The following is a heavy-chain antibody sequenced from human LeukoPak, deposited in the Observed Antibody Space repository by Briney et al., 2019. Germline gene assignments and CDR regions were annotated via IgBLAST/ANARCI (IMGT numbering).Heavy chain of an antibody. V-gene: IGHV3-30*18. Sequence: TGGSLRLSCAASGFTFSSYSMNWVRQAPGKGLEWVAVISHDGSNKYYADSVKGRFTISRGNSKNTLYLQMNSLRAEDTAVYYCAKERYYDSSSDYWGQGTLVTVSS. D-gene: IGHD3-22*01. CDR3: AKERYYDSSSDY. J-gene: IGHJ4*02. CDR1: GFTFSSYS. CDR2: ISHDGSNK.